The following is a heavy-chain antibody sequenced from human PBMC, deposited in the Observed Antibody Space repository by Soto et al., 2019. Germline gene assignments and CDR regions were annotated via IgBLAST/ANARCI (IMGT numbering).Heavy chain of an antibody. CDR2: ITPFVDTS. J-gene: IGHJ6*02. Sequence: QVRLVQSGAEVKKPGSSVKVSCKVSGGPFSKYSLSWVRQTPGQGLEWMGGITPFVDTSNYAQRFLGRVTITADKSTNTAFLEVSGLKSEDTALYFCASTSYCNGSSCYSRHYYGMDVWGQGTTVTVSS. V-gene: IGHV1-69*06. CDR3: ASTSYCNGSSCYSRHYYGMDV. D-gene: IGHD2-2*01. CDR1: GGPFSKYS.